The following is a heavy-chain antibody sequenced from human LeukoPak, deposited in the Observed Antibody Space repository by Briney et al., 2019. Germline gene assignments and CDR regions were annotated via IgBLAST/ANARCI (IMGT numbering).Heavy chain of an antibody. J-gene: IGHJ4*02. CDR1: GGTFNNYA. D-gene: IGHD3-22*01. V-gene: IGHV1-69*04. CDR2: IVPILGIA. CDR3: ASSETYYYDSSGYYDY. Sequence: SVKVSCKASGGTFNNYAISWVRQAPGQGLEWMGRIVPILGIANYAQEFQGRLIITADKATSSAYMELSSLRSEDTAVYYCASSETYYYDSSGYYDYWGQGTLVTVSS.